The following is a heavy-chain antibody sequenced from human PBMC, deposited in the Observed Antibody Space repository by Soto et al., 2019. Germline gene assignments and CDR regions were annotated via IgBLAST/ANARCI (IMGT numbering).Heavy chain of an antibody. D-gene: IGHD4-17*01. J-gene: IGHJ4*02. CDR1: GGSVSSGSYY. Sequence: SETLSLTCTVSGGSVSSGSYYWSWIRQPPGKGLEWIGYIYYSGSTNYNPSLKSRVTISVDTSKNQFSLKLSSVTAADTAVYYCARDGYGVVPFEYCAPATLVTVSS. CDR2: IYYSGST. V-gene: IGHV4-61*01. CDR3: ARDGYGVVPFEY.